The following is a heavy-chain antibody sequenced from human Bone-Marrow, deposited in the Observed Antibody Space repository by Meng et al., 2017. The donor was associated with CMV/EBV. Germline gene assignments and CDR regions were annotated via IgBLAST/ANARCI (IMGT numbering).Heavy chain of an antibody. CDR2: IYSGGST. D-gene: IGHD3-3*01. J-gene: IGHJ4*02. CDR1: GFTVSSNY. V-gene: IGHV3-53*01. Sequence: GESLKISCAASGFTVSSNYMSWVRQAPGKGLEWVSVIYSGGSTYYADSVKGRFTISRDNAKNTLYLQMNSLRAEDTAVYYCAKSRITIFGALDYWGQGTLVTVSS. CDR3: AKSRITIFGALDY.